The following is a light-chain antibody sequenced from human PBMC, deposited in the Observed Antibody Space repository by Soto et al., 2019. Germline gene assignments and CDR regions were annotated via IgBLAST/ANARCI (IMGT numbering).Light chain of an antibody. J-gene: IGKJ1*01. CDR2: GAS. CDR3: HQYGNSPWT. Sequence: EIVLTQSPGTLSLSPGERATLSCRASQTGFSTYLAWFQQKPGQAPRLLIYGASSRAAGIPDRFSGGGSGTDFTLTINRLEPEDFAVYCCHQYGNSPWTLGQGTKVEIK. V-gene: IGKV3-20*01. CDR1: QTGFSTY.